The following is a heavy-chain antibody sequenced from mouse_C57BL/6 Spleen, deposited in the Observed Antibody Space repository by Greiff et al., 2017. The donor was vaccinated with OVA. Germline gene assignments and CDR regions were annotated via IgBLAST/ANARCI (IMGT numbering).Heavy chain of an antibody. CDR1: GFSLTSYG. Sequence: QVQLKQSGPGLVQPSQSLSITCTVSGFSLTSYGVHWVRQSPGKGLEWLGVIWSGGSTDYNAAFISRLSISKDNSKSQVFFKMNSLQADDTAIYYCARKGALDYGSSYAMDYWGQGTSVTVSS. CDR3: ARKGALDYGSSYAMDY. CDR2: IWSGGST. V-gene: IGHV2-2*01. J-gene: IGHJ4*01. D-gene: IGHD1-1*01.